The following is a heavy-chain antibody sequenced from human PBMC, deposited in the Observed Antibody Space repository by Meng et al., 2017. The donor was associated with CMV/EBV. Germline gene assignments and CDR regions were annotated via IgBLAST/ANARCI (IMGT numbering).Heavy chain of an antibody. J-gene: IGHJ4*02. CDR3: ARGPEVDYGDYVGLDY. CDR2: IYTSGST. Sequence: VHRQQWGAGLWKPSATLSLTCAVYGGSFSGYYWSWIRQPAGKGLEWIGRIYTSGSTNYNPSLKSRVTMSVDTSKNQFSLKLSSVTAADTAVYYCARGPEVDYGDYVGLDYWGQGTLVTVSS. V-gene: IGHV4-59*10. CDR1: GGSFSGYY. D-gene: IGHD4-17*01.